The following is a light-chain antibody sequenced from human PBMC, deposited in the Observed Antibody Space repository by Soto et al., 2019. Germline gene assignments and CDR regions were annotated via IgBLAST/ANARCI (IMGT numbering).Light chain of an antibody. CDR1: ERLSSVY. J-gene: IGKJ5*01. CDR2: GAS. Sequence: EIVLRQSPGTLSLSPGERATLSCRASERLSSVYLAWYQQRPGQPPRLLIYGASNRATGIPDRFSGSGSGTDFTLIINRLEPEDVAIYYCQQYCGSPRITFGQGTRLEIK. CDR3: QQYCGSPRIT. V-gene: IGKV3-20*01.